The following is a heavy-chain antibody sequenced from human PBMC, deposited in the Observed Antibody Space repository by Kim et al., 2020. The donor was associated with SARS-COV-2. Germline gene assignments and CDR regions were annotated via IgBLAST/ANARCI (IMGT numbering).Heavy chain of an antibody. V-gene: IGHV3-7*01. CDR2: ITSDGSVK. Sequence: GGSLRLSCAASGITFSTCSMSWVRQAPGKGLEWVAVITSDGSVKNYVDSVKGRFTISRDNAKNSVYLEMSSLRAEDTAVYFCGRDWGPPPLAFTYCCQG. J-gene: IGHJ4*02. CDR3: GRDWGPPPLAFTY. D-gene: IGHD3-16*01. CDR1: GITFSTCS.